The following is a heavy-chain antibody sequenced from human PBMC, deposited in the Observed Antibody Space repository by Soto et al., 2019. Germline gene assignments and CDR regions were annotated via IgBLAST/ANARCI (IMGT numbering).Heavy chain of an antibody. CDR1: GFTFSSYS. V-gene: IGHV3-21*01. D-gene: IGHD6-19*01. Sequence: GGSLRLSCAASGFTFSSYSMNWVRQAPGKGLEWVSSISSSSSYIYYADSVKGRFTISRDNAKNSLYLQMNSLRAEDTAVYYCARSRRLAVAGTIDYWGQGTLVTVSS. CDR2: ISSSSSYI. J-gene: IGHJ4*02. CDR3: ARSRRLAVAGTIDY.